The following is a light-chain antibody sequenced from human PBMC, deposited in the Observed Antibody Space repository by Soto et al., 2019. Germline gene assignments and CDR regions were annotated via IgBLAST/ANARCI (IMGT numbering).Light chain of an antibody. CDR2: MAS. CDR3: QQYNSYSQST. CDR1: QNINNW. J-gene: IGKJ2*01. Sequence: DIPMTQSPSTLSASVGDRVTITCRASQNINNWLAWYQQKPGKAPKLLIHMASTLESGVPSRFSGSGSGTEFTLTISSLQPDDFASYYCQQYNSYSQSTFGQGTKLEIK. V-gene: IGKV1-5*03.